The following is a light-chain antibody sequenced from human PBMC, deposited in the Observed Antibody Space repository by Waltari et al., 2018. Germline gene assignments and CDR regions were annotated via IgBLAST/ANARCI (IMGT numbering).Light chain of an antibody. J-gene: IGLJ3*02. CDR3: TPRHTTTYHLRL. CDR1: SLRHYY. V-gene: IGLV3-19*01. CDR2: GKN. Sequence: SSELTQDPAVSVALGQTVRITCQGDSLRHYYANWYQQKPGQAPGLVIYGKNSRPWGTRARFSRSTSGNTASLLITGAQAEDEAVYYGTPRHTTTYHLRLFGGGTKLPVL.